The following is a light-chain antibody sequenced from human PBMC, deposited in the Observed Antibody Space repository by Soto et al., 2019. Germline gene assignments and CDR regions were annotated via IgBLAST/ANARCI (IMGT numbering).Light chain of an antibody. CDR2: AVS. J-gene: IGLJ3*02. Sequence: QSALTQPASVSGSPGQSITMSCTGTSSDIGGYNYVSWYQQHPGMAPKLMIYAVSNRPSGVSYRFSGSKSGNTASLTISGLQAEDEAHYYCSSYASSPSPSVLFGGGTKLTVL. V-gene: IGLV2-14*01. CDR1: SSDIGGYNY. CDR3: SSYASSPSPSVL.